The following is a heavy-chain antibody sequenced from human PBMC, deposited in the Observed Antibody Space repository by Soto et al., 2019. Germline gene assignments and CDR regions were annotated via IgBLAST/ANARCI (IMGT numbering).Heavy chain of an antibody. Sequence: ASVKVSCKASGYTFTSYGISWVRQAPGQGLEWMGWISAYNGNTNYAQKLQGRVTMTTDTSTSTAYMELRSLRSDDTAVYYCAREKGYYDSSGYKPEFDYWGQGTLVTVSS. CDR1: GYTFTSYG. J-gene: IGHJ4*02. D-gene: IGHD3-22*01. V-gene: IGHV1-18*01. CDR2: ISAYNGNT. CDR3: AREKGYYDSSGYKPEFDY.